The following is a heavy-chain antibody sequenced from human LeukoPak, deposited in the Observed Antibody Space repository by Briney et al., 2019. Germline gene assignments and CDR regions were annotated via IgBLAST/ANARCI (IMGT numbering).Heavy chain of an antibody. J-gene: IGHJ4*02. CDR2: ISYDGSNK. CDR3: ARAPYGPY. CDR1: GFTFSSYA. V-gene: IGHV3-30-3*01. D-gene: IGHD3-10*01. Sequence: PGGSLRLSCAASGFTFSSYAMHWVRQAPGKGLEWVAVISYDGSNKYYADSVKGRFTISRDNSKNTLYLQMNSLRAEDTAVYYCARAPYGPYWGQGTLVTVSS.